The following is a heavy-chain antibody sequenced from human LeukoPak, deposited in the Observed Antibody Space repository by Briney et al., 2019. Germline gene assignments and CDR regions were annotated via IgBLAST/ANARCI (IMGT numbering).Heavy chain of an antibody. CDR2: IYYSGST. Sequence: RSSETLSLTCTVSGGSISSYYWSWIRQPPGKGLEWIGYIYYSGSTNYNPSLKSRVTISVDTSKNQFSLKLSSVTAADTAVYYCVRATVQQQLVLDYWGQGTLVTVSS. J-gene: IGHJ4*02. D-gene: IGHD6-13*01. CDR1: GGSISSYY. CDR3: VRATVQQQLVLDY. V-gene: IGHV4-59*01.